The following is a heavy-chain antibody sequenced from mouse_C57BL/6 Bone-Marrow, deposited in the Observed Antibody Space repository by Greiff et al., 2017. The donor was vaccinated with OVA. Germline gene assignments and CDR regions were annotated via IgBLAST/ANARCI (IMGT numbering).Heavy chain of an antibody. CDR2: INPGSGGT. D-gene: IGHD1-1*01. CDR1: GYAFTNYL. CDR3: ARSGYYGSSFDY. Sequence: QVQLQQSGAELVRPGTSVKVSCKASGYAFTNYLIEWVKQRPGQGLEWIGVINPGSGGTNYNVKFKGKATLTADKSSSTAYMQLSSLTSEDSAVYFCARSGYYGSSFDYWGQGTTLTVSS. J-gene: IGHJ2*01. V-gene: IGHV1-54*01.